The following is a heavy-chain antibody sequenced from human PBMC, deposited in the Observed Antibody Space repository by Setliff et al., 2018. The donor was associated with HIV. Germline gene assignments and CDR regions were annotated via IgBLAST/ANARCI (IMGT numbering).Heavy chain of an antibody. CDR1: GFTFDSHG. D-gene: IGHD4-4*01. J-gene: IGHJ4*02. CDR2: INPAGITM. CDR3: ARVRNPTVHTMYFDS. Sequence: GGSLRLSCAGSGFTFDSHGMIWVRQAPGRGLEWLSYINPAGITMYYADSVRGRFTISRDNAQSSLYLQINSLRAEDTAFYYCARVRNPTVHTMYFDSWGQGTSVTVSS. V-gene: IGHV3-48*01.